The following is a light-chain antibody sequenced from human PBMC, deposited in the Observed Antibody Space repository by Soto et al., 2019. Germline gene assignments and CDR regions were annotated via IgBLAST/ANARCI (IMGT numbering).Light chain of an antibody. J-gene: IGLJ2*01. CDR2: GNT. V-gene: IGLV1-40*01. Sequence: QSVLPQPPSVSGAPGQRVTISRTGSSSNIGAGYDVHWYQQLPGTAPKLLLYGNTNRPSGVPDRFSGSKSGTSASLAITGLQAEDEADYYCQSYDSSLSGSVFGGGTKLTVL. CDR1: SSNIGAGYD. CDR3: QSYDSSLSGSV.